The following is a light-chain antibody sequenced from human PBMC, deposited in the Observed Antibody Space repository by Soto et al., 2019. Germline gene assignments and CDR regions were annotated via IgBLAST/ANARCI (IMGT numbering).Light chain of an antibody. J-gene: IGKJ2*01. CDR1: QRVSSSH. CDR2: GTS. V-gene: IGKV3-20*01. Sequence: EIALTQSPGTLSLSPGERATLSCRASQRVSSSHLAWYQQKPGQAPRLLIYGTSNRAAGIPDRFSGSRSGTDFNLTISRLEPEDFVVYYCQQYGSSPPYTFGQGTKLQIK. CDR3: QQYGSSPPYT.